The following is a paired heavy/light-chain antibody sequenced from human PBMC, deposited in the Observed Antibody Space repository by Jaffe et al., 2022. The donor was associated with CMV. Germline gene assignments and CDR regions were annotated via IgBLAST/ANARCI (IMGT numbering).Heavy chain of an antibody. J-gene: IGHJ4*02. CDR3: AGGPSDYDSSGY. CDR2: IYRGGTT. V-gene: IGHV3-66*01. D-gene: IGHD3-22*01. Sequence: EVQLVESGGEVVQPGGSLRLSCAASGFTVSTNYMSWVRQAPGKGLEWVSVIYRGGTTYYADSVKGRFIISRDNSRNTLFLQMSSLRAEDTAVYYCAGGPSDYDSSGYWGQGTLVTVSS. CDR1: GFTVSTNY.
Light chain of an antibody. CDR3: MQGTHWLTWT. J-gene: IGKJ1*01. Sequence: DVVLTQSPLSLPVTLGQPASISCRSSHSLIYSDGNTYLNWFQQRPGQSPRRLIYKVSNRDSGVPGRFSGSGSGTDFTLKISRVEAEDVGVYYCMQGTHWLTWTFGQGTKVEIK. V-gene: IGKV2-30*01. CDR1: HSLIYSDGNTY. CDR2: KVS.